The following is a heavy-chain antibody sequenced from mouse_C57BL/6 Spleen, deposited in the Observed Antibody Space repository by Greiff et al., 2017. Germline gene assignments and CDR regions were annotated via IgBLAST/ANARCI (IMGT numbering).Heavy chain of an antibody. D-gene: IGHD2-1*01. CDR1: GYTFTSYW. Sequence: QVQLQQPGAELVMPGASVKLSCKASGYTFTSYWMHWVKQRPGQGLEWIGKIDPSDSYTNYNQKFKGKSTLTVDKSSSTAYMQLSSLTSEDSAVYYCARYYSGAMGYWGQGTSVTVSS. CDR2: IDPSDSYT. J-gene: IGHJ4*01. CDR3: ARYYSGAMGY. V-gene: IGHV1-69*01.